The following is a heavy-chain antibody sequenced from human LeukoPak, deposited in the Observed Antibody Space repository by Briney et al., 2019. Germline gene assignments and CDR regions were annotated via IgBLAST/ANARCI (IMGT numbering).Heavy chain of an antibody. Sequence: ASVKVSCKASGYTFTSYGISWVRQAPGQGLEWMGWISAYNGNTNYAQKLQGRVTMTTDTSTSTAYMELRRLRSDDTAVYYCARDSRGYGSGSYWVYWGQGTLVTVSS. D-gene: IGHD3-10*01. CDR3: ARDSRGYGSGSYWVY. V-gene: IGHV1-18*01. CDR2: ISAYNGNT. J-gene: IGHJ4*02. CDR1: GYTFTSYG.